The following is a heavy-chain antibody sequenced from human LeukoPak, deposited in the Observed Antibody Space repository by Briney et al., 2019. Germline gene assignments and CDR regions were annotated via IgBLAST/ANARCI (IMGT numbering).Heavy chain of an antibody. J-gene: IGHJ4*02. D-gene: IGHD6-13*01. CDR1: GFTFSSYS. V-gene: IGHV3-48*01. CDR3: AGQGYPAIVAAVDY. CDR2: ISSGRSTI. Sequence: GGSLRLSCAASGFTFSSYSMNWVRQAPGKGLEWVSYISSGRSTIYYADSVKGRFTISRDNAKNSLYLQMNSLRAEDTAVYYCAGQGYPAIVAAVDYWGQGTMVTVSS.